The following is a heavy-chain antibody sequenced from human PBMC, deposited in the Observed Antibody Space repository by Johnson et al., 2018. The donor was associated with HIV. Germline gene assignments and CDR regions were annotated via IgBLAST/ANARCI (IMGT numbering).Heavy chain of an antibody. CDR1: GFSFSDYY. J-gene: IGHJ3*02. CDR3: ARLTWDQNRGWDAFDI. V-gene: IGHV3-11*04. Sequence: QVQLVESGGGLVKPGGSLRLSCAASGFSFSDYYMNWIRQAPGKGLEWVSYISSSGSTIYYADSVKGRFTISRDNAKNTLYLQMNSLRAEDTAVYYCARLTWDQNRGWDAFDIWGQGTMVTVSS. CDR2: ISSSGSTI. D-gene: IGHD1-26*01.